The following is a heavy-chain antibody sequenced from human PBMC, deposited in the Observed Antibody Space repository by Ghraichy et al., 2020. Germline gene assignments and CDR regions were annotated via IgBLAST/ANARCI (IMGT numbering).Heavy chain of an antibody. J-gene: IGHJ4*02. Sequence: SETLSLTCTVSGGSISSGGYYWSWIRQHPGKGLEWIGYIYYSGSTYYNTSLKSRVTISVDTSKNQFSMKLSSVTAADTAVYYCARDRELHPAHSFDYWGQGTLVTVSS. CDR2: IYYSGST. V-gene: IGHV4-31*03. CDR3: ARDRELHPAHSFDY. CDR1: GGSISSGGYY. D-gene: IGHD1-26*01.